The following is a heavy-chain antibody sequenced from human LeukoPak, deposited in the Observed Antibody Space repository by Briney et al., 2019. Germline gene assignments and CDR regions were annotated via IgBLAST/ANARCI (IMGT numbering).Heavy chain of an antibody. CDR2: INPGGGST. CDR1: GYTFTSYY. V-gene: IGHV1-46*01. D-gene: IGHD2-15*01. CDR3: ARGRDVVVVAATPFDY. J-gene: IGHJ4*02. Sequence: GASVKVSCKASGYTFTSYYMHWVRQAPGQGLEWMGIINPGGGSTSYAQKFQGRVTMTRDTSTSTVYMELSSLRSEDTAVYYCARGRDVVVVAATPFDYWGQGTLVTVSS.